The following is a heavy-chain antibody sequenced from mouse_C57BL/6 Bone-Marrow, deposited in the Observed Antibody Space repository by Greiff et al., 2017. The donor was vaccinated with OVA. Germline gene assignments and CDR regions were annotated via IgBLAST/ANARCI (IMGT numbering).Heavy chain of an antibody. J-gene: IGHJ3*01. V-gene: IGHV1-18*01. D-gene: IGHD2-12*01. CDR3: ARRYYKEFAY. CDR2: INPNNGGT. Sequence: EVQLQQSGPELVKPGASVKITCKASGYTFTDYNMDWVKQSHGKSLEWIGDINPNNGGTIYNQKFKGKATLTVDKSSSTAYMELRSLTSEDTAVYYCARRYYKEFAYWGQGTLVTVSA. CDR1: GYTFTDYN.